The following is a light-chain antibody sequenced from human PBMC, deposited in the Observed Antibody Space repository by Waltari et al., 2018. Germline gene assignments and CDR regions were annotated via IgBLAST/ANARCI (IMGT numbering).Light chain of an antibody. CDR2: CAS. V-gene: IGKV3-15*01. Sequence: EIVMTQSPATLSVSPGERVTLPCRASQSVKDHLAWYQQRPGQAPRLLIYCASTRATGIPARFSGSGFGTEFTLTIVSLQSEDFGVYYCQQYTEWPPLTFGGGTTVDIK. CDR1: QSVKDH. CDR3: QQYTEWPPLT. J-gene: IGKJ4*01.